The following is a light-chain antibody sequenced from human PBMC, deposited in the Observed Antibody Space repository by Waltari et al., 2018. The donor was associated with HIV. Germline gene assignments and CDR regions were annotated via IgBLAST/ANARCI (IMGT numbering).Light chain of an antibody. CDR2: SNN. Sequence: QSILTQPPSASGTPGQRVTVSCSGSRTNIGSNTVNWYQQLPGTAPKLLIYSNNQRPSGVPDRFSGSKSGTSASLAISGLQSDDEADCYCAAWDDSLGAHYVFGTGTKVTVL. CDR3: AAWDDSLGAHYV. J-gene: IGLJ1*01. CDR1: RTNIGSNT. V-gene: IGLV1-44*01.